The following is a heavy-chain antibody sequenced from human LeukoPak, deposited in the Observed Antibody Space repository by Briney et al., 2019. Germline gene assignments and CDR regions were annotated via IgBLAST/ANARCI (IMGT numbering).Heavy chain of an antibody. D-gene: IGHD1-26*01. Sequence: PGGSLRLSCAASGFTFSSYGMHWVRQAPGKGLEWVAVMSYDGSNKYYADSVKGRFTISRDNSKNTLYLQMTSLRPEDTAVYYCTRGLGAIRGGWFDPWGQGTLVTVSS. CDR1: GFTFSSYG. V-gene: IGHV3-30-3*01. J-gene: IGHJ5*02. CDR3: TRGLGAIRGGWFDP. CDR2: MSYDGSNK.